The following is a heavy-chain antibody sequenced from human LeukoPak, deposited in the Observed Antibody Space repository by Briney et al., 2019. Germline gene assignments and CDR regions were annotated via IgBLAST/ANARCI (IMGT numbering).Heavy chain of an antibody. D-gene: IGHD3-10*01. V-gene: IGHV3-23*01. Sequence: PGGSLRLSCAASGFTFSSYAMSWVRQAPGKGLEWVSAISGSGGSTYYADSVKGRFTISRDNSKNTLYLQMNSLRAEDTAVYYCAKVPAVWFGELLTPFDYWGQGTPVTVSS. CDR1: GFTFSSYA. J-gene: IGHJ4*02. CDR2: ISGSGGST. CDR3: AKVPAVWFGELLTPFDY.